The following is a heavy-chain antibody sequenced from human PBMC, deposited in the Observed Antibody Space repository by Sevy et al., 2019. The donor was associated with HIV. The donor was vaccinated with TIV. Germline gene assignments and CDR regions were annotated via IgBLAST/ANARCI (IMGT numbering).Heavy chain of an antibody. CDR2: IYCGGST. J-gene: IGHJ4*02. CDR3: ARGRITFFDD. D-gene: IGHD3-16*01. Sequence: SETLSLTCIVSGGPISTCTNFWGWIRQPPGKGLEWIGSIYCGGSTYYNPSLKRRVAISVDTSKNQFSLKVNSVSAAGTAVYYCARGRITFFDDWGQGALVTVSS. CDR1: GGPISTCTNF. V-gene: IGHV4-39*01.